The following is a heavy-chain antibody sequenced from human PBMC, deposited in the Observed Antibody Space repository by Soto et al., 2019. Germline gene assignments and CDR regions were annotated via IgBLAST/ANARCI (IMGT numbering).Heavy chain of an antibody. V-gene: IGHV3-30*18. Sequence: QMQLAESGGNVVQPGRSLRLSCLASGFTFRSFGMHWVRQAPGKGLEWVATISHDGKKDYYADSVKGRFTVSRDNSRDTIYLEMNSVKVDDSAVYYCAKDMGPNPRPPDSLDIWGQGTVVTVSS. CDR3: AKDMGPNPRPPDSLDI. CDR2: ISHDGKKD. J-gene: IGHJ3*02. CDR1: GFTFRSFG. D-gene: IGHD3-10*01.